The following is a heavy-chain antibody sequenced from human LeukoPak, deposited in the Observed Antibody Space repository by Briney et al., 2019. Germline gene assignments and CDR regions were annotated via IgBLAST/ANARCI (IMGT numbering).Heavy chain of an antibody. V-gene: IGHV3-23*01. J-gene: IGHJ3*02. CDR3: AKGIPWACLPYCAFDI. Sequence: GGSLRLSCAASGFTFSSYAMIWVRQAPGKGLQWVSALSASGRGTYYADFVKGRFTVSRDNSKNTLYLQMNSLRAEDTALYFCAKGIPWACLPYCAFDIWGQGTMVTVS. CDR2: LSASGRGT. CDR1: GFTFSSYA. D-gene: IGHD1-26*01.